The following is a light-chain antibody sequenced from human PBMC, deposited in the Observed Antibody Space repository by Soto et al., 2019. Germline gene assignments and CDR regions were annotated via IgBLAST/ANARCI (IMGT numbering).Light chain of an antibody. Sequence: ILMTQSPVALSVSPGERATLSCRASQSVRSKLAWYQQKPGQAPRLLIYDASTRATDVPARFSGSGYGTEFTLTISSLQSEDIGVYYCQHYRIWPPEVTFGGGTKVAIK. J-gene: IGKJ4*01. CDR3: QHYRIWPPEVT. V-gene: IGKV3-15*01. CDR1: QSVRSK. CDR2: DAS.